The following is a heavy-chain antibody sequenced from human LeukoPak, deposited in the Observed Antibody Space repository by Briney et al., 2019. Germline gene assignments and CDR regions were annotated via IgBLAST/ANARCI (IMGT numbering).Heavy chain of an antibody. J-gene: IGHJ4*02. CDR2: ISSSSSYI. CDR1: GFTFSSYS. D-gene: IGHD6-13*01. Sequence: GGSLRLSCAASGFTFSSYSMNWARQAPGKRLEWVSSISSSSSYIYYADSVKGRFTISRDNAKNSLYLQMNSLRAEDTAVYYCARSEDIAAAGPGDYWGQGTLVTVSS. CDR3: ARSEDIAAAGPGDY. V-gene: IGHV3-21*01.